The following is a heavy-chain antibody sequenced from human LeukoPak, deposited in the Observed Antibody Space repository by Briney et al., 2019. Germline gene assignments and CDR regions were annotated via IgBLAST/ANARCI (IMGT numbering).Heavy chain of an antibody. CDR2: IKEDGSET. CDR3: ARDRGFFLFDY. CDR1: GFTFGNHW. Sequence: GGSLRLSCAASGFTFGNHWMTWVRQAPGKGLKWLAHIKEDGSETAYVDSVRGRFTISRDNAKNSLYLQMSSLRDEDTAVYYCARDRGFFLFDYWGQGTLVSVSS. V-gene: IGHV3-7*01. D-gene: IGHD3-10*01. J-gene: IGHJ4*02.